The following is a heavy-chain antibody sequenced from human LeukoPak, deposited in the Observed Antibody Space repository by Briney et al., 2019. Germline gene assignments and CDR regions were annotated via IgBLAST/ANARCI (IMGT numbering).Heavy chain of an antibody. Sequence: GGSLRLSCAASGFTFSSYAMSWVRQAPGKGLEWVPAISGSGGSTYYADSVKGRFTISRDNSKNTLYLQMNSLRAEDTAVYYCARRGWYGDYDFWGQGTLVTVSS. D-gene: IGHD4-17*01. CDR2: ISGSGGST. J-gene: IGHJ4*02. CDR3: ARRGWYGDYDF. V-gene: IGHV3-23*01. CDR1: GFTFSSYA.